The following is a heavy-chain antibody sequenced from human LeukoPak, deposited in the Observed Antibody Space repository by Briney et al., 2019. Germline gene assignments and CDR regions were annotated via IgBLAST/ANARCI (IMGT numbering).Heavy chain of an antibody. Sequence: SGGSLRLSCAASGFTFSSYAMHWVRQAPGKGLEYVSAISSNGGSTYYANSVKGRFTISRDNSKNTLYLQMGSLRAEDMAVYYCARSMTTVFYYYMDVWGKGTTVTISS. J-gene: IGHJ6*03. CDR2: ISSNGGST. CDR1: GFTFSSYA. CDR3: ARSMTTVFYYYMDV. D-gene: IGHD4-17*01. V-gene: IGHV3-64*01.